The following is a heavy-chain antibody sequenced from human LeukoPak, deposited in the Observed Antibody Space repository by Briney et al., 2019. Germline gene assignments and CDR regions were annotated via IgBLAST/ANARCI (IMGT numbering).Heavy chain of an antibody. Sequence: GGSLRLSCAASGFTVSSNYMSWVRQAPGRGLEWVSVIYSGGATYYADSVKGRFTISRDNSKNTLFLQMNSLKVEDTAVYYCASGTKWELLLNYWGQGTLVTVSS. CDR2: IYSGGAT. CDR1: GFTVSSNY. J-gene: IGHJ4*02. CDR3: ASGTKWELLLNY. D-gene: IGHD1-26*01. V-gene: IGHV3-53*01.